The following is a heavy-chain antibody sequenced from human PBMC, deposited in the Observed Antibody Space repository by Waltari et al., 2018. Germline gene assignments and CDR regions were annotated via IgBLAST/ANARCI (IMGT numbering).Heavy chain of an antibody. Sequence: QVQLVESGGGVVQPGGSLRLSCAASGFTFSSYGMHWVRQAPGKGLEWVAFIRYDGSNKYYADSVKGRFTISRDNSKNTLYLQMNSLRAEDTAVYYCARAGDSSGYLAYWGQGTLVTVSS. CDR1: GFTFSSYG. CDR3: ARAGDSSGYLAY. D-gene: IGHD3-22*01. J-gene: IGHJ4*02. V-gene: IGHV3-30*02. CDR2: IRYDGSNK.